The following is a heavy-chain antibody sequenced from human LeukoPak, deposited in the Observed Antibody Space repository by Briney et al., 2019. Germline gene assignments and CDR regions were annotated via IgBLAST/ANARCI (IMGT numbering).Heavy chain of an antibody. D-gene: IGHD4-23*01. V-gene: IGHV3-66*01. CDR1: GFTVSSNY. CDR3: ARIYGGNGGYFDY. CDR2: IYSGGST. Sequence: GGSLRLSCAASGFTVSSNYMSWVRQALGKGLEWVSVIYSGGSTYYADSVKGRFIISRDNSKNTLYLQMNSLRAEDTAVYYCARIYGGNGGYFDYWGQGTLVTVSS. J-gene: IGHJ4*02.